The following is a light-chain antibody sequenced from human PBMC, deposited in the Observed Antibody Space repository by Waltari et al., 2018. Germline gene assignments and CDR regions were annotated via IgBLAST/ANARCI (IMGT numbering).Light chain of an antibody. CDR2: DTS. CDR3: QQYDISPLT. V-gene: IGKV3-20*01. CDR1: QTVRTTY. Sequence: IVLTHSLGTLYSAPGERAPLPCRASQTVRTTYLAWYQQKPGQAPTLVIHDTSSRATGIPDRFSGSGSGTDFSLTISSLEPEDFAVYYCQQYDISPLTFGGGTKVETK. J-gene: IGKJ4*01.